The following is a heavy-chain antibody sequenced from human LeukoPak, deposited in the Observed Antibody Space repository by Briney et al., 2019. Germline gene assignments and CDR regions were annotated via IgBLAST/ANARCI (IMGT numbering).Heavy chain of an antibody. CDR3: ATDPTVTGTSEYFQH. Sequence: PGGSLRLSCAASGFTFSDYYMSWIRQAPGKGLEWVSYISSSSSYTNYADSVKGRFTISRDNAKNTLYLEMNSLRAEDTAVYYCATDPTVTGTSEYFQHWGQGTLVTVSS. V-gene: IGHV3-11*05. D-gene: IGHD6-19*01. J-gene: IGHJ1*01. CDR1: GFTFSDYY. CDR2: ISSSSSYT.